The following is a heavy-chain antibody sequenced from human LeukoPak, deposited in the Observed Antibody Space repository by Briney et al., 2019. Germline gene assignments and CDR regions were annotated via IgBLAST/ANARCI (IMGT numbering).Heavy chain of an antibody. CDR2: IYYSGST. J-gene: IGHJ3*02. Sequence: SETLSLTCTVSGGSISSYHWSWIRQPPGKGLEWIGYIYYSGSTHYNPSLKSRVTISVDTSKNQFSLKLSAVTAADTAVYFCARARNYYDSSDYYHEADAFDIWGQGTMVTVSS. CDR3: ARARNYYDSSDYYHEADAFDI. CDR1: GGSISSYH. D-gene: IGHD3-22*01. V-gene: IGHV4-59*01.